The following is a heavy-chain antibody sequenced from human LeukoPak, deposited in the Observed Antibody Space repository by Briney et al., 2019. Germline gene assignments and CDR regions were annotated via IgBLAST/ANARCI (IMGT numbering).Heavy chain of an antibody. J-gene: IGHJ4*02. V-gene: IGHV3-64*04. CDR1: GFTFTGYA. CDR3: AKALNYDSSGPFDY. CDR2: INGDGGRA. D-gene: IGHD3-22*01. Sequence: PGGSLRLSCSASGFTFTGYAMHWVRQAPGKGLEHVSGINGDGGRAYYVDSVRDKFTISRDNSKNTLFLQMNSLRAEDTAVYYCAKALNYDSSGPFDYWGQGTLVTVSS.